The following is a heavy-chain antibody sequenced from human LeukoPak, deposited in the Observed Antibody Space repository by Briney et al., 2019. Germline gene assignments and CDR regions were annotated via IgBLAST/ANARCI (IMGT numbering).Heavy chain of an antibody. CDR3: AREMQDKSLQWIGELKKYYYYYMDV. D-gene: IGHD3-10*01. CDR2: IYTSGST. V-gene: IGHV4-4*07. J-gene: IGHJ6*03. Sequence: SETLSLTCTVSGGFISSYYWSWIRQPAGKGLEWIGRIYTSGSTDYNPSLKSRVTMSVDTSKNQFSLKLSSVTAADTAVYYCAREMQDKSLQWIGELKKYYYYYMDVWGKGTTVIVSS. CDR1: GGFISSYY.